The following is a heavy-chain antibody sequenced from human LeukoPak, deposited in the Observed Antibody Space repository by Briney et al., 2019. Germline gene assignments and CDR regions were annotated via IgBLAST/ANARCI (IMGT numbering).Heavy chain of an antibody. V-gene: IGHV4-39*07. CDR1: GGSISSGTYC. CDR2: INHSGST. CDR3: ARKSAGAFDI. J-gene: IGHJ3*02. Sequence: SETLSLTCAVSGGSISSGTYCWSWIRQPPGKGLEWIGEINHSGSTNYNPSLKSRVTISVDTSKNQFSLKLSSVTAADTAVYYCARKSAGAFDIWGQGTMVTVSS.